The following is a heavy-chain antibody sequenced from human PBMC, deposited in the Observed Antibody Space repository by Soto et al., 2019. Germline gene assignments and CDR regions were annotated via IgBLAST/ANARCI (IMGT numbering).Heavy chain of an antibody. V-gene: IGHV1-69*10. D-gene: IGHD4-17*01. CDR3: ARKTVTPRYYYYGMDV. CDR1: GGTFSSYA. Sequence: ASVKVSCKASGGTFSSYAISWVRQAPGQGLEWLGGIIPILGIANYAQKFQGRVTITADKSTSTAYMELSSLRSEDTAVYCCARKTVTPRYYYYGMDVWGQGTTVTVSS. CDR2: IIPILGIA. J-gene: IGHJ6*02.